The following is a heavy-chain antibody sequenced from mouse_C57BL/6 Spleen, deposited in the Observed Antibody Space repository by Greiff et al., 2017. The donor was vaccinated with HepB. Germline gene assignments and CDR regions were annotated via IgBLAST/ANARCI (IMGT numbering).Heavy chain of an antibody. Sequence: QVQLQQPGAELVKPGASVKMSCKASGYTFTSYWITWVKQRPGQGLEWIGDIYPGSGSTNYNEKFKSKATLTVDTSSSTAYMQLSSLTSEDSAVYYCARWRGYYGSRSAMDYWGQGTSVTVSS. CDR1: GYTFTSYW. J-gene: IGHJ4*01. CDR2: IYPGSGST. D-gene: IGHD1-1*01. CDR3: ARWRGYYGSRSAMDY. V-gene: IGHV1-55*01.